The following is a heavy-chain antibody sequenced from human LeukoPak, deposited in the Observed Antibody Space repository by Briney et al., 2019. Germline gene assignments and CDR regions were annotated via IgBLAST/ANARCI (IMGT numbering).Heavy chain of an antibody. Sequence: VGSLRLSCAASGFTFSSYSMNWVRQAPGKGLEWVSSISSSSSYIYYADSVKGRFTISRDNAKNSLYLQMNSLRAEDTAVYYCAGGSGSHPDAFDIWGQGTMVTVSS. J-gene: IGHJ3*02. CDR3: AGGSGSHPDAFDI. CDR2: ISSSSSYI. CDR1: GFTFSSYS. V-gene: IGHV3-21*01. D-gene: IGHD6-19*01.